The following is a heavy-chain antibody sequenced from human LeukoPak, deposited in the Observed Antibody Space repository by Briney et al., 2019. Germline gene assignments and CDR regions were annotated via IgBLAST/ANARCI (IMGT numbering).Heavy chain of an antibody. CDR1: GFTFADYA. J-gene: IGHJ3*02. CDR2: ISGSGGST. Sequence: GGSLRLSCAASGFTFADYAMHWVRQAPGKGLEWVSAISGSGGSTYYADSVKGRFTITRDNSKNTLYLQMNSLRAEDTAVYYCAKGFPGPYYYDSSGYSDAFDIWGQGTMVTVSS. CDR3: AKGFPGPYYYDSSGYSDAFDI. V-gene: IGHV3-23*01. D-gene: IGHD3-22*01.